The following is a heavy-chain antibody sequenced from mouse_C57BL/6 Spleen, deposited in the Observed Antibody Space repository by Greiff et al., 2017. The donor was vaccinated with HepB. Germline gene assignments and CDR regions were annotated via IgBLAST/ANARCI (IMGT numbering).Heavy chain of an antibody. J-gene: IGHJ4*01. CDR2: ISSGSSTI. D-gene: IGHD2-2*01. V-gene: IGHV5-17*01. Sequence: EVQRVESGGGLVKPGGSLKLSCAASGFTFSDYGMHWVRQAPVKGLEWVAYISSGSSTIYYADTVKGRFTISRDDAKNTLCLQMTSLRSEDTAMYCGGRGGYPRYYAMDYWGQGTSVTVSS. CDR1: GFTFSDYG. CDR3: GRGGYPRYYAMDY.